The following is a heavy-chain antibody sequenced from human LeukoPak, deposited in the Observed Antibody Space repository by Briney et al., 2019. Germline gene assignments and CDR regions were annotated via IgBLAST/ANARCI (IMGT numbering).Heavy chain of an antibody. CDR3: AKGGVVVVAAKGGFDY. CDR1: GFTFSSYS. J-gene: IGHJ4*02. D-gene: IGHD2-15*01. V-gene: IGHV3-48*04. CDR2: ISSSSSTI. Sequence: GGSLRLSCAASGFTFSSYSMNWVRQAPGKGLEWVSYISSSSSTIYYADSVKGRFTISRDNAKNSLYLQMNSLRAEDTALYYCAKGGVVVVAAKGGFDYWGQGTLVTVSS.